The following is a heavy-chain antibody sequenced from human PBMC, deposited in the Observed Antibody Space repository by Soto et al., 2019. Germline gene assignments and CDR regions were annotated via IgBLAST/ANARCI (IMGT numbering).Heavy chain of an antibody. CDR3: ASIAARLNWSDP. Sequence: KASETLSLTCTVSGGSISIYYWSWIRQPPGKGLEWIGYIYYSGSTNYNPSLKSRVTISVDTSKNQFSLKLSSVTAADTAVYYCASIAARLNWSDPWGQGTLVTVSS. V-gene: IGHV4-59*01. J-gene: IGHJ5*02. CDR2: IYYSGST. D-gene: IGHD6-6*01. CDR1: GGSISIYY.